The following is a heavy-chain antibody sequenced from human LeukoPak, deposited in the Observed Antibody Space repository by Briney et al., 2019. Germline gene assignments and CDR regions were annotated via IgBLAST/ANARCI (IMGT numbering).Heavy chain of an antibody. D-gene: IGHD3-16*02. CDR2: IYAGGNT. V-gene: IGHV3-53*01. CDR3: ARRVWGTNRYTDC. CDR1: GFTVSTDY. Sequence: TGGSLRLSCAASGFTVSTDYMSWVRQAPGKGLEWASIIYAGGNTYYADSVKGRFTISRDNSKNTLYLQMNSLRAEDTAVYYCARRVWGTNRYTDCWGQGTLVTVSS. J-gene: IGHJ4*02.